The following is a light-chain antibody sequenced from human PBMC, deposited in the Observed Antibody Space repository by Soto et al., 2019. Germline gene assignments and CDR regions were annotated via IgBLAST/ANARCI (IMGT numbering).Light chain of an antibody. CDR1: QSVSSN. J-gene: IGKJ5*01. V-gene: IGKV3D-15*01. Sequence: IVLTQSPATLSVSPGERATLSSRASQSVSSNLAWYQQKSGQAPRLLISGASTRATGVPASFSGSGSGTEFTLTISSLQSEDFAVYYCQQYNNWPITFGQGTRLEI. CDR3: QQYNNWPIT. CDR2: GAS.